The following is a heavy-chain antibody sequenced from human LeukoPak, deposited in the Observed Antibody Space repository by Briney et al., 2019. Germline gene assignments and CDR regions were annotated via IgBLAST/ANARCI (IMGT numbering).Heavy chain of an antibody. CDR3: AGYGGFSK. CDR1: GFTVSGNH. CDR2: IYNTGTT. Sequence: PGGSLRLSCAVSGFTVSGNHVTWVRQAPGKGLAWVSTIYNTGTTNYADSVKGRFTISRDNSKNTVYLQMNGLRAEDMAIYYCAGYGGFSKWGQGTHVTVSS. J-gene: IGHJ4*02. V-gene: IGHV3-53*01. D-gene: IGHD4-23*01.